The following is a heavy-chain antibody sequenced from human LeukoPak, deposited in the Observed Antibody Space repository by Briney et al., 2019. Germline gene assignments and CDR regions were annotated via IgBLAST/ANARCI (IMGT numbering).Heavy chain of an antibody. D-gene: IGHD3-9*01. CDR1: GFTFSSYG. V-gene: IGHV3-30*03. J-gene: IGHJ4*02. CDR2: IPYDGSNK. CDR3: ARDPSGYDILTGVPPNFGPFDY. Sequence: GRSLRLSCAASGFTFSSYGMHWVRQAPGKGLEWVAVIPYDGSNKYYADSVKGRFTISRDNSKNTLYLQMNSLRAEDTAVYYCARDPSGYDILTGVPPNFGPFDYWGQGTLVTVSS.